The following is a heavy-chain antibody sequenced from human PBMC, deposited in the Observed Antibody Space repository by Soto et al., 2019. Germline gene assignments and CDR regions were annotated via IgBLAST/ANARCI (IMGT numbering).Heavy chain of an antibody. CDR2: IWYDGSNK. V-gene: IGHV3-33*08. CDR1: GFTFSSYG. CDR3: ARHRLGYCSGGSCPRYYYYGMDV. Sequence: VQLVESGGGLVQPGGSLRLSCAASGFTFSSYGMHWVRQAPGKGLEWVAVIWYDGSNKYYADSVKGRFTISRDNSKNTLYLQMNSLRAEDTAVYYCARHRLGYCSGGSCPRYYYYGMDVWGQGTTVTVSS. D-gene: IGHD2-15*01. J-gene: IGHJ6*02.